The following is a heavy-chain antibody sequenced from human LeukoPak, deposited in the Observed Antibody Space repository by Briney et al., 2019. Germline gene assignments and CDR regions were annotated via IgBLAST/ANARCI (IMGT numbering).Heavy chain of an antibody. CDR1: GDSISSGDYY. CDR3: ARPARARGPPKRTRIAAAGTIDY. Sequence: NPSQTLSLTCTVSGDSISSGDYYWSWIRQPAGKGLEWIGEINHSGSTNYNPSLKSRVTISVDTSKNQFSLKLSSVTAADTAVYYCARPARARGPPKRTRIAAAGTIDYWGQGTLVTVSS. CDR2: INHSGST. D-gene: IGHD6-13*01. V-gene: IGHV4-61*09. J-gene: IGHJ4*02.